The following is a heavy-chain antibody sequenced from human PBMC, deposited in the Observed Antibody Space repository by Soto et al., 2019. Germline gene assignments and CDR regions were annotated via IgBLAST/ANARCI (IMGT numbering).Heavy chain of an antibody. D-gene: IGHD1-26*01. CDR1: GGSFRRYA. J-gene: IGHJ3*02. V-gene: IGHV1-69*01. Sequence: QVLLVQSGAEVKKPGSSVKVSCKVSGGSFRRYAISWVRQAPGQGLEWMGGIIPILGSPNYAQKFQDRVTLIADESTSTTYMELSSLRAEDAAVYYCASRERVDAVDIWGQGTMVTVSS. CDR3: ASRERVDAVDI. CDR2: IIPILGSP.